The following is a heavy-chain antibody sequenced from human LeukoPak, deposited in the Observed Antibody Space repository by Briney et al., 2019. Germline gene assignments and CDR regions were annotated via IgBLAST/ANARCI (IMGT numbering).Heavy chain of an antibody. D-gene: IGHD3-22*01. CDR1: GFTFSSYS. CDR2: ISSSSYI. J-gene: IGHJ4*02. CDR3: ARDINYYDSSGYYFYW. V-gene: IGHV3-21*04. Sequence: GGSLRLSCAASGFTFSSYSMNWVRQAPGKGLEWVSSISSSSYIYYADSVKGRFTISRDNSKNTLYLQMNSLRAEDTAVYYCARDINYYDSSGYYFYWWGQGTLVTVSS.